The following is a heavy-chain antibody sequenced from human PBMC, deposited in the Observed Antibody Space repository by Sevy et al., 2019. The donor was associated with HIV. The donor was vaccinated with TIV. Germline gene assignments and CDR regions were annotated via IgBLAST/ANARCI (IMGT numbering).Heavy chain of an antibody. D-gene: IGHD3-10*01. CDR3: ARDRMVRGVINGVGRFDP. CDR1: GGSISSYY. Sequence: SETLSLTCTVSGGSISSYYWSWIRQPPGKGLEWIGYIYYSGSTNYNPSLKSRVTISVDPSKNQFSLKLSSVTAADTAVYYCARDRMVRGVINGVGRFDPWGQGTLVTVSS. V-gene: IGHV4-59*01. CDR2: IYYSGST. J-gene: IGHJ5*02.